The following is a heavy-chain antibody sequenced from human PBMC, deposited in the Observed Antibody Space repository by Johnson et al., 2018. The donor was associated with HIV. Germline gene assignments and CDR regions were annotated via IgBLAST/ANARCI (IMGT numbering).Heavy chain of an antibody. CDR3: ARVLGPYAFDI. Sequence: VQLVESGGGVVRPGGSLRLSCAASGFTFDDYGMSWVRQAPGKGLEWVSGINWSGGNTDYADSVKGRFTISRDNAKNSLYLPMNSRRAEDTAVYCCARVLGPYAFDIWGQGTMVTVSS. J-gene: IGHJ3*02. CDR2: INWSGGNT. V-gene: IGHV3-20*04. CDR1: GFTFDDYG.